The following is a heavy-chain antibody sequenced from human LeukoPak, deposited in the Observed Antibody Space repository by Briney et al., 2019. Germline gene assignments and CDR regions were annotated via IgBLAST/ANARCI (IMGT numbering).Heavy chain of an antibody. J-gene: IGHJ4*02. CDR2: ISSNGGGT. V-gene: IGHV3-64*01. Sequence: PGGSLRLSCAASGFTFSSYAMHWVRQAPGKGLEYVSAISSNGGGTYYANSAKGRFTISRDNSKNTLYLQMGSLRVEDMAVYYCAREDGRWELHYWGQGTLVTVSS. D-gene: IGHD1-26*01. CDR3: AREDGRWELHY. CDR1: GFTFSSYA.